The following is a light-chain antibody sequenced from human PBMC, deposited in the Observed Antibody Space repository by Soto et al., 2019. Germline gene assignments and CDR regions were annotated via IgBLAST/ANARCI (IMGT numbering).Light chain of an antibody. J-gene: IGKJ4*01. CDR2: AAS. Sequence: DIQMTQSPPTLPESVGDRVTITCRATQTISSSLACYQQKPGKVPKLLIYAASTLLSGLRSRFSGNGPGTKFPPTITGPRPEAVATYSCQSYKSGTLTFGGGTKVAI. CDR3: QSYKSGTLT. CDR1: QTISSS. V-gene: IGKV1-27*01.